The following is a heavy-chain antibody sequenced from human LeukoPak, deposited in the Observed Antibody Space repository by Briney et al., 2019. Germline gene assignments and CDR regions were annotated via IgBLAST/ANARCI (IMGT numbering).Heavy chain of an antibody. CDR2: VNPNSGGT. D-gene: IGHD3-10*01. J-gene: IGHJ4*02. CDR3: ARDYGSGSRREGYFDY. V-gene: IGHV1-2*02. Sequence: GASVKVSCKASGYTFTSYYMHWVRQAPGQGLEWMGWVNPNSGGTNYAQKFQGRVTMTRDTSISTAYMELSRLRSDDTAVYYCARDYGSGSRREGYFDYWGQGTLVTVSS. CDR1: GYTFTSYY.